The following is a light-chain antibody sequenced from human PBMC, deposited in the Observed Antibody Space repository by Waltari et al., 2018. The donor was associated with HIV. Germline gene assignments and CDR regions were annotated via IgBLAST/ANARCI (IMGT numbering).Light chain of an antibody. CDR2: WSS. CDR3: QQYYSTPFT. CDR1: QSVLYTSKNKNY. V-gene: IGKV4-1*01. J-gene: IGKJ4*01. Sequence: DIVMTQSPGSLAVSLGERATINYKSSQSVLYTSKNKNYVSWYQQKAGQPPKVLIYWSSTRDSGVPERFSGSGSGTDFTLTIDRLQPEDVAVYFCQQYYSTPFTFGGGTRVEIK.